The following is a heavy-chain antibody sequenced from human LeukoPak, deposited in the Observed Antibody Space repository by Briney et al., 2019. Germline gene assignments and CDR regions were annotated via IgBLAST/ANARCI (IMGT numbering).Heavy chain of an antibody. D-gene: IGHD5-12*01. J-gene: IGHJ4*02. CDR2: IGTTGST. V-gene: IGHV3-23*01. CDR3: AKDLGEGAYDWSRYFFDY. Sequence: GGSLRLSSAASGFTFSRYAMSWVRQAPGKGLDWVSTIGTTGSTYYADSVKGRFTVSRDNSKTTLYLQMNSLRAEDTAVYYCAKDLGEGAYDWSRYFFDYWGQGTLVTVSS. CDR1: GFTFSRYA.